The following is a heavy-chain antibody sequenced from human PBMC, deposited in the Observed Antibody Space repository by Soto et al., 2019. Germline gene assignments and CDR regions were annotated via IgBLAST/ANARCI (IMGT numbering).Heavy chain of an antibody. V-gene: IGHV4-31*03. J-gene: IGHJ4*02. CDR2: IDYSVTT. CDR1: GGSVSSWGYY. CDR3: AREPLT. Sequence: QVQLQESGPGLVKPSPTLSLTCTVSGGSVSSWGYYWHWLRQHPGKGLEWIGYIDYSVTTYYNPSLESRVSTSVDTSKTQFSLKLSSVTAADTAVYYCAREPLTWGQGTLVTVSS.